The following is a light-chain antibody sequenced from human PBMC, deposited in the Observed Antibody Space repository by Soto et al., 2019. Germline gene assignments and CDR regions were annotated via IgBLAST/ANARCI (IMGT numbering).Light chain of an antibody. CDR3: RERSNSPLT. J-gene: IGKJ4*01. CDR1: QSLTSF. Sequence: EIVFTQSPVTLSLSPGKRATLSCSASQSLTSFLAWYQQKHGQAPRLVIYDVSNSATGIPARFSGSGSGTHFPLTMICLETEDVAVYYCRERSNSPLTLVAGTKVEIK. V-gene: IGKV3-11*01. CDR2: DVS.